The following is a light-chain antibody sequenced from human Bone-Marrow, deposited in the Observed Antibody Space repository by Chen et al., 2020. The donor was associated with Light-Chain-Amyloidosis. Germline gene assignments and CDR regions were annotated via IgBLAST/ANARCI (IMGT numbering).Light chain of an antibody. Sequence: SYELTLPPSVSVSPGQTARITCSGDDLPTKYAYWYQQKPGQAPVLVIHRDTERPSGISERVAGSSSGTTATLTISGVQAEDEADYHCQSADSSGTYEVIFGRGTKLTVL. CDR3: QSADSSGTYEVI. CDR1: DLPTKY. CDR2: RDT. J-gene: IGLJ2*01. V-gene: IGLV3-25*03.